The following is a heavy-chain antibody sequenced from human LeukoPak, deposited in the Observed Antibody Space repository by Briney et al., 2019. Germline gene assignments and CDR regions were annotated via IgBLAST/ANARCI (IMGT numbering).Heavy chain of an antibody. Sequence: GASVKVSCKVSGYTPTELSMHWVRQAPGKGLEWMGGFDPEDGETIYAQKFQGRVTMTEDTSTDTAYMELSSLRSEDTAVYYCATLTKDYDYVWGSYRYRVGLPDYWGQGTLVTVSS. CDR2: FDPEDGET. V-gene: IGHV1-24*01. D-gene: IGHD3-16*02. J-gene: IGHJ4*02. CDR1: GYTPTELS. CDR3: ATLTKDYDYVWGSYRYRVGLPDY.